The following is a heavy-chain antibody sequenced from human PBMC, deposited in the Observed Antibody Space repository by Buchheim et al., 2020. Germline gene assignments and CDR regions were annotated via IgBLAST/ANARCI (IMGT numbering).Heavy chain of an antibody. D-gene: IGHD3-22*01. J-gene: IGHJ4*02. Sequence: EVQLVESGGGLVQPGGSLRLSCAASGFTFSSYSMNWVRQAPGKGLEWVSYISSSSSTIYYADYVKGRFTISRDNAKNSLYLQMNSLRAEDTAVYYCAAYYYDSSGTQEFDYWGQGTL. CDR3: AAYYYDSSGTQEFDY. CDR1: GFTFSSYS. V-gene: IGHV3-48*01. CDR2: ISSSSSTI.